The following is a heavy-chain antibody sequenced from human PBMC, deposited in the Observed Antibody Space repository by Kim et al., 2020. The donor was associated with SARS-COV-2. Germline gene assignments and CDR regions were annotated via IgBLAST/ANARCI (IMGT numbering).Heavy chain of an antibody. D-gene: IGHD1-26*01. Sequence: GGSLRLSCAASGFTFDDYGMSWVRQAPGKGLEWVSGINWNGGSTGYADSVKGRFTISRDNAKNSLYLQMNSLRAEDTALYHCARETAISQYSGSYYLSKWFDPWGQGTLVTVSS. CDR1: GFTFDDYG. CDR3: ARETAISQYSGSYYLSKWFDP. CDR2: INWNGGST. J-gene: IGHJ5*02. V-gene: IGHV3-20*01.